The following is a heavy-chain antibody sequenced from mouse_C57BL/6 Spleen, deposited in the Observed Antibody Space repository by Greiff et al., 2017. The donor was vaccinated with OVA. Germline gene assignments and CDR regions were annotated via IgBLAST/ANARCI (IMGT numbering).Heavy chain of an antibody. CDR1: GYTFTDYE. CDR3: TRSHYGSSLYYFDY. V-gene: IGHV1-15*01. J-gene: IGHJ2*01. D-gene: IGHD1-1*01. CDR2: IDPETGGT. Sequence: VQVVESGAELVRPGASVTLSCKASGYTFTDYEMHWVKQTPVHGLEWIGAIDPETGGTAYNQKFKGKAILTADKSSSTAYMELRSLTSEDSAVYYCTRSHYGSSLYYFDYWGQGTTLTVSS.